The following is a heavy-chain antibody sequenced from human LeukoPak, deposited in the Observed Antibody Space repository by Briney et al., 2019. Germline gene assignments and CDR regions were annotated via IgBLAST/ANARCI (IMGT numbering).Heavy chain of an antibody. CDR1: GGSFSGYY. CDR3: AREGAYSSSWYVSLATVPHHFFDY. J-gene: IGHJ4*02. V-gene: IGHV4-34*01. D-gene: IGHD6-13*01. Sequence: SETLSLTCAVYGGSFSGYYWSWIRQPPGKELEWIGEINHSGSTNYNPSPKSRVTISVDTSKNQFSLKLSSVTAADTAVYYCAREGAYSSSWYVSLATVPHHFFDYWGQGTLVTVSS. CDR2: INHSGST.